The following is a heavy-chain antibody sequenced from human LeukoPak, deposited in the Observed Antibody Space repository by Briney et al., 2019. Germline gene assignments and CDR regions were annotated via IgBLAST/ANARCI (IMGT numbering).Heavy chain of an antibody. CDR1: GVSINSYY. D-gene: IGHD3-10*01. Sequence: SETLSLTRTVSGVSINSYYWSWIRQPPGKGLEWIGYIYYRGSTNYNPSLKSRVIISVDTSKNQFSLKLSSVTAADTAVYYCARGERLGPDYWGQGTLVTVSS. J-gene: IGHJ4*02. CDR2: IYYRGST. V-gene: IGHV4-59*01. CDR3: ARGERLGPDY.